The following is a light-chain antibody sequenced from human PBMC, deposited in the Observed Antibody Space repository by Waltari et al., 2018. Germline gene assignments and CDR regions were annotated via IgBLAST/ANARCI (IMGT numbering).Light chain of an antibody. CDR1: QDIRAS. CDR3: HQYDRVPYT. J-gene: IGKJ2*01. Sequence: DIQMTQFPSSLSASLGDGITITCQASQDIRASLNWYQQRPGQAPKILIFDASTLESGVPSRFTGRGSGTHFTFTITSLQSEDFATYYCHQYDRVPYTFGQGTRLDI. V-gene: IGKV1-33*01. CDR2: DAS.